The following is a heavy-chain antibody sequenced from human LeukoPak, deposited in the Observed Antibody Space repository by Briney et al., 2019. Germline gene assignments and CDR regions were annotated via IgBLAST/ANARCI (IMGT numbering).Heavy chain of an antibody. Sequence: ASVKVSCKASGYTFTGYYIHWVRQAPGQGLEWMGRINPNNGATNYAQKFQGRVTVTRDTSISIVYMELRRLRSDDTAVYYCARDLKHQLLLGWFDPWGQGSLVTVSS. CDR3: ARDLKHQLLLGWFDP. J-gene: IGHJ5*02. CDR2: INPNNGAT. CDR1: GYTFTGYY. D-gene: IGHD2-21*01. V-gene: IGHV1-2*06.